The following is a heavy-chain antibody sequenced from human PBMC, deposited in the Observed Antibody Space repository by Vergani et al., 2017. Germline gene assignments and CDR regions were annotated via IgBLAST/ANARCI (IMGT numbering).Heavy chain of an antibody. CDR2: ISARYPST. CDR1: GLPVSGFAFNTYA. V-gene: IGHV3-23*04. D-gene: IGHD2-15*01. CDR3: ARLSXDTTPYLQGGYDC. J-gene: IGHJ4*02. Sequence: RLVQSGGGLAHPGGSLRLSCAASGLPVSGFAFNTYAMIWVRQAPGKGLEWVSAISARYPSTYYADSVKGRFTISRDNSKNMLYLQMNSLRAEDAAVYYCARLSXDTTPYLQGGYDCWGQGTLVSVSS.